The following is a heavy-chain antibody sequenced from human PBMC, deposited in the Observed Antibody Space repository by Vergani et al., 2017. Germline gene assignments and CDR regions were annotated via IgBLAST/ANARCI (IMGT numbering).Heavy chain of an antibody. J-gene: IGHJ4*02. D-gene: IGHD3-22*01. Sequence: QVQLQQWGAGLLTPSETLSLTCAVYGGSFSGYYWSWIRQPPGKGLEWIGEINHSGSTNYNPSLKSRVTISVETSKNQFSLKLSSVTAADTAVYYCARMSNYYDSSGYPGIDYWGQGTLVTVSS. CDR1: GGSFSGYY. CDR2: INHSGST. CDR3: ARMSNYYDSSGYPGIDY. V-gene: IGHV4-34*01.